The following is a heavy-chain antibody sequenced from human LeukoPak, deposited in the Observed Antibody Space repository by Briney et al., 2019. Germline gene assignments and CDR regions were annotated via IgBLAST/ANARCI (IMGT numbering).Heavy chain of an antibody. CDR2: IHYSGFS. Sequence: SETLSLTCTVSGGSISSYYWSWIRQPPGKGLEWIGYIHYSGFSNYNPSLKSRVTISVDTSKNHFSLKLNFVTAADTAVYYCARDFHGGNSGLGYWGQGTLVTVSS. J-gene: IGHJ1*01. CDR3: ARDFHGGNSGLGY. D-gene: IGHD4-23*01. CDR1: GGSISSYY. V-gene: IGHV4-59*01.